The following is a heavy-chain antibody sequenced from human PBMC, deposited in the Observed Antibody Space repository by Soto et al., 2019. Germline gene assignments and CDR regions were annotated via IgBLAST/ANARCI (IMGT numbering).Heavy chain of an antibody. J-gene: IGHJ2*01. CDR2: INWNDGST. V-gene: IGHV3-20*01. Sequence: EVQLVESGGGVVRPGGSLRVSCAASGFTFDDYGMNWVRQAPGKGLEWVSGINWNDGSTGYADSVKGRFTISRDKVKNSLYLQMNSLRAEDTALYHCARCPGPGYFDLWGRGTLFTVSS. CDR3: ARCPGPGYFDL. CDR1: GFTFDDYG.